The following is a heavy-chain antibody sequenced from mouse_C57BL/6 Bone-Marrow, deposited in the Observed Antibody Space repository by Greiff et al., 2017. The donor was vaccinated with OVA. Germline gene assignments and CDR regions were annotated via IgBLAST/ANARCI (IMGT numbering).Heavy chain of an antibody. J-gene: IGHJ1*03. CDR1: GFTFSDYY. CDR3: AREKYFDV. V-gene: IGHV5-16*01. CDR2: INYDGSST. Sequence: DVQLVESEGGLVQPGRSMKLSCTASGFTFSDYYMAWVRQVPEKGLEWVANINYDGSSTYYLDSLKSRFIISRDNAKNILYLQMSSLKSEDTATYYCAREKYFDVWGTGTTVTVSS.